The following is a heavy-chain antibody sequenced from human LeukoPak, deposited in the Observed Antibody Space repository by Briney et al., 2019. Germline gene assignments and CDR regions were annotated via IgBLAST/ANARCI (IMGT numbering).Heavy chain of an antibody. CDR3: ARLVGIVGVTPDY. D-gene: IGHD1-26*01. CDR1: GYSFTSYW. J-gene: IGHJ4*02. Sequence: GESLKIPCKGSGYSFTSYWIGWVRQMPGKGLEWMGIIYPGDSDTRYSPSFQGQVTISADKSISTAYLQWSSLKASGSAMYYCARLVGIVGVTPDYWGQGTLVTVSS. CDR2: IYPGDSDT. V-gene: IGHV5-51*01.